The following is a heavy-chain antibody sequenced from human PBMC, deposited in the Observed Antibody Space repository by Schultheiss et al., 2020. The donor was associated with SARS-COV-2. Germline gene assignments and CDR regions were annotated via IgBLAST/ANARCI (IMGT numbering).Heavy chain of an antibody. Sequence: ASVKVSCKVSGYTLTELSMHWVRQAPGKGLEWMGGFDPEDGETIYAQKFQGRVTMTEDTSTDTAYMELSRLRSDDTAVYYCASGGVVGGGPFDYWGQGTLVTVSS. J-gene: IGHJ4*02. D-gene: IGHD3-16*01. CDR2: FDPEDGET. V-gene: IGHV1-24*01. CDR1: GYTLTELS. CDR3: ASGGVVGGGPFDY.